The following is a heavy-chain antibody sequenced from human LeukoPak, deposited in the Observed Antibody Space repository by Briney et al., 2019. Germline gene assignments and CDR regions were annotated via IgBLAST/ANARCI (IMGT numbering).Heavy chain of an antibody. J-gene: IGHJ4*02. CDR3: AKQDTSMDYFDY. V-gene: IGHV3-7*01. CDR1: GFTFSDYW. Sequence: PGGSLRLSCAASGFTFSDYWMSWVRQAPGKGLEWAANIKQDGSAKYYVDSVKCRFTISRDNAKNSLYLQMNSLRDDDTAVYYCAKQDTSMDYFDYWGRGTLVSVSS. D-gene: IGHD5-18*01. CDR2: IKQDGSAK.